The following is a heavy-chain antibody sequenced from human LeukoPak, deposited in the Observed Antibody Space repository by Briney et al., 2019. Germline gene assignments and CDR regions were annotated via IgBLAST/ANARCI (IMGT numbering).Heavy chain of an antibody. D-gene: IGHD2-21*02. CDR2: INPSGGST. CDR3: ARDSGDRLDY. V-gene: IGHV1-46*01. J-gene: IGHJ4*02. Sequence: ASVKVSCKASGYTFTSYDINWVRQASGQGLEWMGIINPSGGSTSYAQKFQGRVTMTRDMSTSTVYMELSSLRSEDTAVYYCARDSGDRLDYWGQGTLVTVSS. CDR1: GYTFTSYD.